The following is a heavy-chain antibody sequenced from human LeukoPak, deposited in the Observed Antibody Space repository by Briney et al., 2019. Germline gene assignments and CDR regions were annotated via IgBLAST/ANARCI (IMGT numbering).Heavy chain of an antibody. D-gene: IGHD6-19*01. J-gene: IGHJ4*02. CDR3: ASYSSGWPFDY. Sequence: GSLRLSCAASGFTFSSYWMSWVRQAPGKGLEWVANIKQDGSEKYYVDSEKGRFTISGDNAKNSLYLQMNSLRAEDTAVYYCASYSSGWPFDYWGQGTLVTVSS. CDR1: GFTFSSYW. CDR2: IKQDGSEK. V-gene: IGHV3-7*01.